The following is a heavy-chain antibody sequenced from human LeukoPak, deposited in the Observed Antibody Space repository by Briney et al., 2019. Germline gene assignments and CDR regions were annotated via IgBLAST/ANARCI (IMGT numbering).Heavy chain of an antibody. J-gene: IGHJ6*03. D-gene: IGHD2-15*01. V-gene: IGHV3-43*02. CDR1: GFTFDDYA. CDR2: ISGDGGST. CDR3: AKDVGYCSGGSCYSPSYYMDV. Sequence: GRSLRLSCAASGFTFDDYAMHWVRQAPGKGLEWVSLISGDGGSTYYADSVKGRFTISRDNSKNSLYLQMNSLRTEDTALYYCAKDVGYCSGGSCYSPSYYMDVWGKGTTVTVSS.